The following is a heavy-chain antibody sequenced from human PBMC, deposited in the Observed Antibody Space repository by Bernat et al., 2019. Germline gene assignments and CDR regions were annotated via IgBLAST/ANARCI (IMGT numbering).Heavy chain of an antibody. D-gene: IGHD3-10*01. Sequence: EVQLVESGGGFVQSGGSLRLSCAASGFSFSSYAMYWVRQAPGKGLEWVSAISGSGDSTYYADSVKGRFSISRDSSMNTLYLQLNSLRAEDTAIFYCTRDVGPTVMVQGVISPWGQGTLVTVSS. V-gene: IGHV3-23*04. CDR2: ISGSGDST. CDR1: GFSFSSYA. CDR3: TRDVGPTVMVQGVISP. J-gene: IGHJ5*02.